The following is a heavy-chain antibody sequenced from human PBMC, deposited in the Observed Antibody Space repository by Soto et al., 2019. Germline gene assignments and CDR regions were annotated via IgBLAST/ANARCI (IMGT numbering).Heavy chain of an antibody. CDR1: GFTFGDYA. D-gene: IGHD2-15*01. J-gene: IGHJ4*02. Sequence: GGSLRLSCTASGFTFGDYAMSWFRQAPGKGLEWVGFIRSKAYGGTTEYAASVKGRFTISRDDSKSIAYLQMNSLKTEDTAVYYCTRVLVFPGYCSGGSCDNFDYWGQGTLVTVSS. CDR2: IRSKAYGGTT. CDR3: TRVLVFPGYCSGGSCDNFDY. V-gene: IGHV3-49*03.